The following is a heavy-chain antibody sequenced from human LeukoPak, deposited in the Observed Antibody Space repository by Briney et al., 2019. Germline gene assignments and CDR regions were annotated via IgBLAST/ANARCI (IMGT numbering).Heavy chain of an antibody. CDR1: GYTFTSYD. V-gene: IGHV1-2*02. CDR3: ARGAQRSLGYCSGGSCWSCDY. CDR2: INPNSGGT. J-gene: IGHJ4*02. Sequence: ASVKVSCKASGYTFTSYDINWVRQATGQGLEWMGWINPNSGGTNYAQKFQGRVTMTRDTSISTAYMELSRLRSDDTAVYYRARGAQRSLGYCSGGSCWSCDYWGQGTLVTVSS. D-gene: IGHD2-15*01.